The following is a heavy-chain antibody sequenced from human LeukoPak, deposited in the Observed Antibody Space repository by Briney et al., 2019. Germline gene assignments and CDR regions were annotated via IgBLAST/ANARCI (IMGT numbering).Heavy chain of an antibody. Sequence: PGGSLRLSCAAPGFTFSSYGMHWVRQAPGKGLEWVAVISYDGSNKYYADSVKGRFTISRDNSKNTLYLQMNSLRAEDTAVYYCAKDSSSLYYYYGMDVWGQGTTVTVSS. V-gene: IGHV3-30*18. CDR2: ISYDGSNK. CDR1: GFTFSSYG. D-gene: IGHD6-6*01. J-gene: IGHJ6*02. CDR3: AKDSSSLYYYYGMDV.